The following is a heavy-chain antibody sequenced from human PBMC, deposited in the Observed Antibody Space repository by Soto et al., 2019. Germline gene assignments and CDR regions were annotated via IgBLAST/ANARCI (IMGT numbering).Heavy chain of an antibody. D-gene: IGHD3-22*01. CDR1: GFTFSNAW. Sequence: EVQLVESGGGLVKPGGSLRLSCAASGFTFSNAWMNWVRQAPGKGLEWVGRIKSKTDGGTTDYAAPVKGRFTISRDDSRNTLYLQMNSLKTEDTAVYYCTTEWYYYDSSGTQDAFDIWGQGTMLTVSS. CDR2: IKSKTDGGTT. J-gene: IGHJ3*02. CDR3: TTEWYYYDSSGTQDAFDI. V-gene: IGHV3-15*07.